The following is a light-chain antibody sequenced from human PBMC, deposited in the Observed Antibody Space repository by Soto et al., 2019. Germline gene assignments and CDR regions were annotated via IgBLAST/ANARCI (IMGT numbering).Light chain of an antibody. Sequence: ETVLTQSPATLSLSPGERATLSCRASQGVSSYLAWYQQKPGQAPRLLIYGAVNRATGIPARFSGSGSGTDFTLTIGSLEPEDSGVYYCQQRINWPLTFGGGTRVEIK. CDR3: QQRINWPLT. J-gene: IGKJ4*01. CDR2: GAV. V-gene: IGKV3-11*01. CDR1: QGVSSY.